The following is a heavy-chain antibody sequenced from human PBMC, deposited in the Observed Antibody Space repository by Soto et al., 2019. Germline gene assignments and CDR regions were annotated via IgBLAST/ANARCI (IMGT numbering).Heavy chain of an antibody. J-gene: IGHJ4*02. CDR1: GYTLTELS. V-gene: IGHV1-24*01. Sequence: ASVKVSCKVSGYTLTELSMHWVRQAPGKGLEWMGGFDPEDGETIYAQKFQSRVTMTEDTSTDTAYMELSSLRSEDTAVYYCATGGHSSSWYRQYYFDYWGQGTLVTVSS. D-gene: IGHD6-13*01. CDR2: FDPEDGET. CDR3: ATGGHSSSWYRQYYFDY.